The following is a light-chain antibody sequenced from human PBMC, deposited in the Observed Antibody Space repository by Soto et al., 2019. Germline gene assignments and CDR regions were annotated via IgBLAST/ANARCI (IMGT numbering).Light chain of an antibody. CDR1: NSDVDAYNY. CDR3: NSYTGSSTLV. Sequence: QSVLTQPASVSGSPGQSITISCTGTNSDVDAYNYVSWYQQHPGKAPKLMIYDVSNRPSGLSNRFSGSKSGNTASLTISGLQAEDEADYYCNSYTGSSTLVFGGGTKLTVL. J-gene: IGLJ2*01. V-gene: IGLV2-14*01. CDR2: DVS.